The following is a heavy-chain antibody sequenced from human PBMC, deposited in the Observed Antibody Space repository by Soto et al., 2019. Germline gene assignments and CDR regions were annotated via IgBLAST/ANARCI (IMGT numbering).Heavy chain of an antibody. D-gene: IGHD2-15*01. CDR2: INHSGST. CDR1: GGSFSGYY. V-gene: IGHV4-34*01. Sequence: QVQLQQWGAGLLKPSETLSLTCAVYGGSFSGYYWSWIRQPPGKGLEWIGEINHSGSTNYNPSLKSRVTISVDTSKDQLSLKLSSVTAADTAVYYCARDRPYCSGGSCYFIIVDYRGQGTLVTVSS. CDR3: ARDRPYCSGGSCYFIIVDY. J-gene: IGHJ4*02.